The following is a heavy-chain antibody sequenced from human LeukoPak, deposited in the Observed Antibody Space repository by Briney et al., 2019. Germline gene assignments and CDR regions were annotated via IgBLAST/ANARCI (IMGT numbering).Heavy chain of an antibody. D-gene: IGHD3-10*01. CDR2: LYHGGST. CDR3: ATRRFGELTY. V-gene: IGHV3-66*01. J-gene: IGHJ4*02. CDR1: GFTFSSYA. Sequence: GGSLRLSCATSGFTFSSYAMSWVRQAPGKGLEWVSILYHGGSTYYADSVKGRFSISRDTSKNTLYLQMNSLRVEDTAVYYCATRRFGELTYWGQGTLVTVSS.